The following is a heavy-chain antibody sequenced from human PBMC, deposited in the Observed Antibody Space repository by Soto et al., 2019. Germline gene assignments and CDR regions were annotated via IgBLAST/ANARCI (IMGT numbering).Heavy chain of an antibody. CDR3: ARGPYSSGWYVVDY. D-gene: IGHD6-19*01. J-gene: IGHJ4*02. CDR1: GASISAYA. CDR2: LYSSGNT. Sequence: QVQLQESGPGLVKPSETLSLTCTVSGASISAYAWSWIRQPAGKGLEWIGRLYSSGNTNYNPSFKRRLTMSADTSKNQFSLKLSSGTAAGTAVYYCARGPYSSGWYVVDYWGQGTLVTVSS. V-gene: IGHV4-4*07.